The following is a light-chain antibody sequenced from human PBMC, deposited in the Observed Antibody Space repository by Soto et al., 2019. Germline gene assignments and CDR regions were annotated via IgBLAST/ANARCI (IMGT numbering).Light chain of an antibody. CDR3: AAWDVSLNVVV. CDR1: ASNIGSNP. CDR2: SSS. J-gene: IGLJ2*01. Sequence: QSAVTQPPSASGTPGQRVTISCSGSASNIGSNPVNWYQHLPGTAPKLLIYSSSHRPSGAPDRFSGSKSGTSASLAISGLQSGDEADYYCAAWDVSLNVVVFGGGTKLTVL. V-gene: IGLV1-44*01.